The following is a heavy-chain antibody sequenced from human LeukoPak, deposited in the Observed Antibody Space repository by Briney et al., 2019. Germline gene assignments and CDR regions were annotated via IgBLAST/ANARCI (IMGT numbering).Heavy chain of an antibody. CDR3: ARVGFGEYYYYYYMDV. D-gene: IGHD3-10*01. J-gene: IGHJ6*03. CDR1: GGSISSYY. CDR2: IYYSGST. V-gene: IGHV4-59*01. Sequence: SETLSLTCTVSGGSISSYYWSWIRQTPGKGLEWIGYIYYSGSTNYNPSLKSRVTISVDTSKNQFSLKLSSVTAADTAVYYCARVGFGEYYYYYYMDVWGNGTTVTISS.